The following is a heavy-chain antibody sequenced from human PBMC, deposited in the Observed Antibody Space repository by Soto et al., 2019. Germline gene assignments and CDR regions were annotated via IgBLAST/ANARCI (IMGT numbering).Heavy chain of an antibody. J-gene: IGHJ4*02. CDR2: LSYDGSNK. Sequence: PGGSLRLSCAASGFTFSSYAMHWVRQAPGKGLEWVAVLSYDGSNKYYADSVKGRFTISRDNSKNTLYLQMNSLRAEDTAVYYCARDDGSWTYFDYWGQGSLVTVSS. CDR1: GFTFSSYA. V-gene: IGHV3-30-3*01. D-gene: IGHD6-13*01. CDR3: ARDDGSWTYFDY.